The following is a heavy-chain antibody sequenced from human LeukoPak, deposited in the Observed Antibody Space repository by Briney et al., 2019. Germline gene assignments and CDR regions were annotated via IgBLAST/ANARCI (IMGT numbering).Heavy chain of an antibody. D-gene: IGHD5-18*01. Sequence: TASETLSLTCTVSGGSISSSSAYWGWIPQPPGKGQEWIVSIYYSKNTYYNPSLKSRVTISADTFKNQFSRTLGCVSARDTAVYYCVSPRGFSYGYFDYWGQGTLVTVSS. CDR1: GGSISSSSAY. V-gene: IGHV4-39*01. CDR2: IYYSKNT. CDR3: VSPRGFSYGYFDY. J-gene: IGHJ4*02.